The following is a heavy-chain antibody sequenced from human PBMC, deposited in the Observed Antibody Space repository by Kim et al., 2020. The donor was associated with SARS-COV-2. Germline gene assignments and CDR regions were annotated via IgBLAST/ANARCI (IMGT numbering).Heavy chain of an antibody. D-gene: IGHD4-17*01. V-gene: IGHV1-3*01. CDR1: GYTFTSYA. Sequence: ASVKFSCKASGYTFTSYAMHWVGQAPVGGREWMGWLNAGNGTTKYSQKFQGRVTITRDTSASTAYMERSSLRSEDTAVYYCARGGDYGSLGYWGQGTLVTVSS. CDR3: ARGGDYGSLGY. CDR2: LNAGNGTT. J-gene: IGHJ4*02.